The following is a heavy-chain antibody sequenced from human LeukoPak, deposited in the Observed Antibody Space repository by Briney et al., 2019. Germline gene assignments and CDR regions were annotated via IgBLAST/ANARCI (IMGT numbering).Heavy chain of an antibody. CDR2: ISYDGSNK. CDR1: GFTFSSYG. Sequence: GRSLRLSCAASGFTFSSYGMHWVRQAPGKGLEWVAVISYDGSNKYYADSVKGRFTISRDNSKNTLYLQMNSLRAEDTAVYYCAKDLLLWFGEYYGMDVWGQGTTVTVSS. J-gene: IGHJ6*02. V-gene: IGHV3-30*18. CDR3: AKDLLLWFGEYYGMDV. D-gene: IGHD3-10*01.